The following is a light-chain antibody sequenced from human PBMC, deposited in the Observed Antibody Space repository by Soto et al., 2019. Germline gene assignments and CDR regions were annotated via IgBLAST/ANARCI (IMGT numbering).Light chain of an antibody. CDR1: SSDVGGYNY. J-gene: IGLJ1*01. V-gene: IGLV2-14*01. Sequence: QSALTQPASVSGSPGQSITISCTGTSSDVGGYNYVSWYQQHPGKAPKLMIYDVSNRPSGVSNRFSGSKSGNTASLTISGLQAEAEADYYCSSYTSSSTLLYVFGPGTTLTVL. CDR3: SSYTSSSTLLYV. CDR2: DVS.